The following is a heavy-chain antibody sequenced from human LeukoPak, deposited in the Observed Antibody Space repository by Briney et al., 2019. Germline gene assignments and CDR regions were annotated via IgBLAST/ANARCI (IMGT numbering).Heavy chain of an antibody. CDR3: ARVSGGYYYKLDY. CDR2: INWNGGST. CDR1: GFTFDDYG. D-gene: IGHD3-22*01. V-gene: IGHV3-20*01. Sequence: GGSLRLSCAASGFTFDDYGMSWVRQAPGKGLELVSGINWNGGSTGYADSVKGRFTISRDNAKNSLYLQMNSLRAEDTALYHCARVSGGYYYKLDYWGQGTLVTVSS. J-gene: IGHJ4*02.